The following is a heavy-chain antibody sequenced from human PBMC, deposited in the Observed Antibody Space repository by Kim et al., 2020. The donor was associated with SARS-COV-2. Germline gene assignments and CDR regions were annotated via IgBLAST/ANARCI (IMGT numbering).Heavy chain of an antibody. V-gene: IGHV1-69*13. CDR3: ARAGMGSSAYYYYYGMDV. J-gene: IGHJ6*02. Sequence: SVKVSCKASGGTFSSYPISWVRQAPGQGLEWMGGIIPIFGTANYAQKFQGRVTITADESTSTAYMELSSLRSEDTAVYYCARAGMGSSAYYYYYGMDVWGQGTTVTVSS. D-gene: IGHD6-6*01. CDR1: GGTFSSYP. CDR2: IIPIFGTA.